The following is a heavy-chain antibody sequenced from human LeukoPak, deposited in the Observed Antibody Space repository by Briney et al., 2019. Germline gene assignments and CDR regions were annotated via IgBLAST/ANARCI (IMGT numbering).Heavy chain of an antibody. CDR1: GYTFTGYY. CDR2: INPNSGGA. D-gene: IGHD2-8*02. CDR3: ARARGTVLAGEGYSDY. V-gene: IGHV1-2*02. J-gene: IGHJ4*02. Sequence: ASVKVSCKASGYTFTGYYMHWVRQAPGQGLDWMGWINPNSGGANSAQNFQGRVTMTRDTSISTAYMELSRLRSDDTAVYYCARARGTVLAGEGYSDYWGQGTLVTVSS.